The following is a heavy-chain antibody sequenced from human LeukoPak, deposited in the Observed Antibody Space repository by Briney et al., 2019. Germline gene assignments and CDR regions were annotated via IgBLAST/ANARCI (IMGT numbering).Heavy chain of an antibody. Sequence: SVKVSFKASGGTFSSYAISWVRQAPGQGLEWMGGIIPIFGTANYAQKFQGRVTITADESTSTAYMELSSLRSEDTAVYYCARDIDSGYSNDAFDIWGQGTMVTVSS. CDR3: ARDIDSGYSNDAFDI. V-gene: IGHV1-69*13. D-gene: IGHD5-12*01. CDR1: GGTFSSYA. CDR2: IIPIFGTA. J-gene: IGHJ3*02.